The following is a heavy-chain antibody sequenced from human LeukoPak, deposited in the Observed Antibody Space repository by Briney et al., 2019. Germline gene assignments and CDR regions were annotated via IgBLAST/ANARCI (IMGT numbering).Heavy chain of an antibody. D-gene: IGHD2/OR15-2a*01. Sequence: PGGSLRLSCAASGFTFSSYSMNWVRQAPGKGLEWVSLITSSGRYIYYADSVKGRFTISRDNSENSLYLQMDSLTAEDTAVYYCTRKGSQWDFLVDYWGQGTRVAVSP. CDR1: GFTFSSYS. J-gene: IGHJ4*02. CDR2: ITSSGRYI. V-gene: IGHV3-21*01. CDR3: TRKGSQWDFLVDY.